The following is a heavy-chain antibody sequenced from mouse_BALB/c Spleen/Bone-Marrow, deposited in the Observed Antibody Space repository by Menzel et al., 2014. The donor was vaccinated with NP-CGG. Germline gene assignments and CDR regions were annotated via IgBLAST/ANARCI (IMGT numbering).Heavy chain of an antibody. Sequence: QVQLKESGAELAKPGAPVKMSCKASGYTFTNYWMHWVKQRPGQGLEWIGYINPSTGYTDYNQKFKDKATLTADKSSSTAYMQLSSLTSEDSAVYYCARSYGNYVDYWGQGTTPTVSS. CDR1: GYTFTNYW. V-gene: IGHV1-7*01. CDR3: ARSYGNYVDY. J-gene: IGHJ2*01. CDR2: INPSTGYT. D-gene: IGHD2-1*01.